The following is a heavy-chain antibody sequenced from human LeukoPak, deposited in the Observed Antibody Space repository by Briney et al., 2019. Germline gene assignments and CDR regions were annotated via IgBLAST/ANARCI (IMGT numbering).Heavy chain of an antibody. D-gene: IGHD6-13*01. Sequence: AGGSLRLSCAASGFTLSSYEMNWVRQAPGKGLEWVAVIWYDGSNKFYADSVKGRFTISRDNSKNTLYLQMNSLRAEDTAVYYCARDRAAADLDYWGQGTLVTVSS. CDR3: ARDRAAADLDY. V-gene: IGHV3-33*08. J-gene: IGHJ4*02. CDR2: IWYDGSNK. CDR1: GFTLSSYE.